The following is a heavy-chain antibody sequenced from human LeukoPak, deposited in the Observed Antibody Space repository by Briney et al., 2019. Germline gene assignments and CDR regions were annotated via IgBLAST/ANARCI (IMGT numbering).Heavy chain of an antibody. CDR2: TFPIFGTP. CDR3: ARAYMTATRHFDF. CDR1: GCTLSSYT. J-gene: IGHJ4*02. V-gene: IGHV1-69*06. Sequence: SVKVSRKPSGCTLSSYTLSWVRQAPAPGIEWMGGTFPIFGTPHYAHKFQDRVTITADTATSTPYMELSSLRSEDTAVYYCARAYMTATRHFDFWGQGTLVTVSS. D-gene: IGHD2-21*02.